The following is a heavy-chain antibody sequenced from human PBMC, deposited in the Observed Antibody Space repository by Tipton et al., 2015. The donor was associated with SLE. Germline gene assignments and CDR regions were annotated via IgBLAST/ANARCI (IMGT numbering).Heavy chain of an antibody. CDR2: ISYDGSNK. V-gene: IGHV3-30*03. J-gene: IGHJ4*02. CDR3: ASSLLLNYFDY. D-gene: IGHD2-21*01. CDR1: GFSFSSYW. Sequence: RSLRLSCAASGFSFSSYWMHWVRQAPGKGLEWVAVISYDGSNKHYADSVKGRFTISRDNSKNTLYLQMNSLRAEDTAVYYCASSLLLNYFDYWGQGTLVTVSS.